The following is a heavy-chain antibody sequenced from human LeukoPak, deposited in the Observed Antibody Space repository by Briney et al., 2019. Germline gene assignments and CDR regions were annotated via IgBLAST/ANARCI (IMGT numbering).Heavy chain of an antibody. CDR3: ARSKDGSGFAAY. V-gene: IGHV4-34*01. CDR2: INHSGNT. J-gene: IGHJ4*02. Sequence: SKTLSLTCAVYGGSFSGYYWTWIRQPPGKGLEWIGEINHSGNTNYNSSLKSRVAISVDTSKNQFSLKLSSVIAADTAMYYCARSKDGSGFAAYWGQGTQVTVSS. D-gene: IGHD3-22*01. CDR1: GGSFSGYY.